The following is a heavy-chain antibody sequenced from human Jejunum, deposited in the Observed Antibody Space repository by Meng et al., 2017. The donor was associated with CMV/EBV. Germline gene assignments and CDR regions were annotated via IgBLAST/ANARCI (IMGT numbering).Heavy chain of an antibody. CDR2: IKQDGSEK. D-gene: IGHD3-10*01. CDR3: ARGGVLLWFGELGFDY. V-gene: IGHV3-7*01. CDR1: TFSSYG. J-gene: IGHJ4*02. Sequence: TFSSYGVSWVRQAPGKGLEWVANIKQDGSEKYYVDSVKGRFTISRDNAKNSLYLQMNSLRAEDTAVYYCARGGVLLWFGELGFDYWGQGTLVTVSS.